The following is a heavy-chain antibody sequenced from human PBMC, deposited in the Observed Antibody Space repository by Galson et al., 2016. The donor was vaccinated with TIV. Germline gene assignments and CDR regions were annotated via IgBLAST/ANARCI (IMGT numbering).Heavy chain of an antibody. J-gene: IGHJ3*01. D-gene: IGHD1-26*01. CDR3: VKVHWEMLSAFHV. V-gene: IGHV3-30*02. CDR1: GFTFSRYG. Sequence: SLRLSCAASGFTFSRYGFHWVRQAPGKGLEWVAFIRFDGNERYYADSVRGRFIISRDNSKITLYLQMNSLRADDTAVYYCVKVHWEMLSAFHVWGQGTMVTVSS. CDR2: IRFDGNER.